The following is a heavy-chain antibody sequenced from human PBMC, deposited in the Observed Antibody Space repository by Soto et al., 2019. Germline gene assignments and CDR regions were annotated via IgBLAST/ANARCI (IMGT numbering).Heavy chain of an antibody. CDR1: GFTFSSYG. D-gene: IGHD2-15*01. CDR2: IWYDGSNK. J-gene: IGHJ6*02. V-gene: IGHV3-33*01. Sequence: ESGGGVVQPGRSLRLSCAASGFTFSSYGMHWVRQAPGKGLEWVAVIWYDGSNKYYADSVKGRFTISRDNSKNTLYLQMNSLRAEDTAVYYCARDCSGGSCYYYYGMDVWGQGTTVTVSS. CDR3: ARDCSGGSCYYYYGMDV.